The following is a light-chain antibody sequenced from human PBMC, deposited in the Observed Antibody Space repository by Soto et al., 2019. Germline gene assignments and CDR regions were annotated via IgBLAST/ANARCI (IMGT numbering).Light chain of an antibody. Sequence: DIVMTQSPDSLSVSLGERATINCKSSQSVLSRSNNKNYLAWFQHKPGQPPKLLIYWASTRESEVPDRFSGSGSGTDFTLTISSLQAEDVAVYYCQEYYTTLALTFGGGTKVELK. CDR2: WAS. V-gene: IGKV4-1*01. CDR3: QEYYTTLALT. CDR1: QSVLSRSNNKNY. J-gene: IGKJ4*01.